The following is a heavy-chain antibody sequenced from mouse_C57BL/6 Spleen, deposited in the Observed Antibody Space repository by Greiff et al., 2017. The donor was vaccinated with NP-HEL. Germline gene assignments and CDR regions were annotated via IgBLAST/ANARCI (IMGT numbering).Heavy chain of an antibody. D-gene: IGHD1-1*01. CDR1: GYTFTDYE. J-gene: IGHJ2*01. CDR2: IDPETGGT. Sequence: VQLVESGAELVRPGASVTLSCKASGYTFTDYEMHWVKQTPVHGLEWIGAIDPETGGTAYNQKFKGKAILTADKSSSTAYMELRSLTSEDSAVYYCTRSGYYGSSYTYYFDYWGQGTTLTVSS. V-gene: IGHV1-15*01. CDR3: TRSGYYGSSYTYYFDY.